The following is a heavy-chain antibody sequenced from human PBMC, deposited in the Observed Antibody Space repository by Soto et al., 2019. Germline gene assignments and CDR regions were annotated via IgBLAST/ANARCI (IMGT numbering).Heavy chain of an antibody. V-gene: IGHV3-48*03. J-gene: IGHJ4*02. CDR2: ISTSGSTI. CDR1: GFTFCSYE. CDR3: ARVGAAARIGY. D-gene: IGHD6-13*01. Sequence: GGSLRLSCAAAGFTFCSYELKWVRQAPGKGLGWVSYISTSGSTIYYADSVKGRFTISRDNAKNSLYLQMNSPRAEDTAVYYCARVGAAARIGYWGQVPLVTVCS.